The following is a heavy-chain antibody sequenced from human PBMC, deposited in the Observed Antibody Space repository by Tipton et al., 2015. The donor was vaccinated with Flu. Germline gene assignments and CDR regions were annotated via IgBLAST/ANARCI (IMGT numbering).Heavy chain of an antibody. Sequence: SLRLSCAASGFTFSSYAMHWVRQAPGKGLEWVAVISYDGSNKYYADSVKGRFTISRDNSKNTLYLQMNSLRAEDTAVYYCARDRGGGYYYDSSGYYTFDYWGQGTLVTVSS. V-gene: IGHV3-30*04. CDR1: GFTFSSYA. CDR3: ARDRGGGYYYDSSGYYTFDY. D-gene: IGHD3-22*01. J-gene: IGHJ4*02. CDR2: ISYDGSNK.